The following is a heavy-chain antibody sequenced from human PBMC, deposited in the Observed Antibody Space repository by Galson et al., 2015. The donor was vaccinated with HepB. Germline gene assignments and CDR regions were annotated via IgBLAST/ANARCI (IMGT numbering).Heavy chain of an antibody. Sequence: SVKVSCKASGGPFKFYGISWIRQAPGQGLEWMGAIIPLFGTSTYAQKFQGSVTITADEITSTAYMNMSSLSSEDTAVYYCARGGYCSSGSCYGNWFDPWGQGTLITVSA. V-gene: IGHV1-69*13. J-gene: IGHJ5*02. D-gene: IGHD2-15*01. CDR1: GGPFKFYG. CDR2: IIPLFGTS. CDR3: ARGGYCSSGSCYGNWFDP.